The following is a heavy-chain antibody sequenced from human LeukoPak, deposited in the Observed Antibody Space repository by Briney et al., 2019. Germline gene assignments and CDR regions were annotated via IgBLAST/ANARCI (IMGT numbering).Heavy chain of an antibody. CDR1: GYTFTSYN. Sequence: ASVKVSCKASGYTFTSYNINWVRQATGQGLEWMGWMNPNSGNTGYAQKFQGRVTMTRNTSISTAYMELSSLRSEDTAVYYCATQRSVALDAFDIWGQGTMVTVSS. D-gene: IGHD5-12*01. J-gene: IGHJ3*02. CDR3: ATQRSVALDAFDI. V-gene: IGHV1-8*01. CDR2: MNPNSGNT.